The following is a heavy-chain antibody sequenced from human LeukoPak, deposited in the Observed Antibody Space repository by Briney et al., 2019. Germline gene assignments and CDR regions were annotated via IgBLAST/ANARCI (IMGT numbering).Heavy chain of an antibody. CDR3: AKDGNILPGFKDILTYFDY. CDR2: ISGSGGST. Sequence: GGSLRLSCAASGFTFSSYAMSWVRQAPGKGLEWVSAISGSGGSTYYADSVKGRFTISRDNSKNTLYLQMNSLRAEDTAVYYCAKDGNILPGFKDILTYFDYWGQGTLVTVSS. D-gene: IGHD3-9*01. V-gene: IGHV3-23*01. J-gene: IGHJ4*02. CDR1: GFTFSSYA.